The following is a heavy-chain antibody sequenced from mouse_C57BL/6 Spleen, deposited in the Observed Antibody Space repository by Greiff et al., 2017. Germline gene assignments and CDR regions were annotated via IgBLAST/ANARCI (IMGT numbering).Heavy chain of an antibody. Sequence: VQLQQPGAELVMPGASVKLSCKASGYTFTSYWMHWVKQRPGQGLEWIGEIDPSDSYTNYNQKFKGKSTVTVDKSSSTAYMQLSSLTSEDSAVYYCARREDSSGYGYFDYWGQGTTLTVSS. V-gene: IGHV1-69*01. CDR2: IDPSDSYT. J-gene: IGHJ2*01. D-gene: IGHD3-2*02. CDR3: ARREDSSGYGYFDY. CDR1: GYTFTSYW.